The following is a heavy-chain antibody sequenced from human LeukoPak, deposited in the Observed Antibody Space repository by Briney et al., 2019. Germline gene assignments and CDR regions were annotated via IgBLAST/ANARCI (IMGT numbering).Heavy chain of an antibody. CDR1: GFTFSSYE. D-gene: IGHD2-15*01. Sequence: PGGSLRLSCAASGFTFSSYEMNWVRQAPGKGLEWVANMKQDGSEKYYVDSVKGRFTISRDNAKNVLYLQMNSLRDEDTAVYYCAGGQGWQFDFWGQGTLVTVSS. J-gene: IGHJ5*01. CDR2: MKQDGSEK. V-gene: IGHV3-7*05. CDR3: AGGQGWQFDF.